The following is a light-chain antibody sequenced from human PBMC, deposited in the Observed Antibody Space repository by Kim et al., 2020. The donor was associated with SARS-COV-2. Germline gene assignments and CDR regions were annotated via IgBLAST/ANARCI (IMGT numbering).Light chain of an antibody. J-gene: IGLJ2*01. Sequence: APGKTGRINCGGNNIGSKRVHWYQQKPGQAPVLVIYYDSDRPSGIPERFSGSNSGNTATLTISRVEAGDEADYYCQVWDSSSDHVVFGGGTKLTVL. CDR1: NIGSKR. CDR3: QVWDSSSDHVV. V-gene: IGLV3-21*04. CDR2: YDS.